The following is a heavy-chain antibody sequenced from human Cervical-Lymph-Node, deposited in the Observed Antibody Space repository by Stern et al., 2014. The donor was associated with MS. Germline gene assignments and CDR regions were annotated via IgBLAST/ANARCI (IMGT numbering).Heavy chain of an antibody. CDR3: TRSTSGWDNWFDA. Sequence: VQLVESGGGLVQPGGSLRLSCAASGFTFSNHYMDWVRQAPGKGLEWDARIRNKANAGTTEYAASVRGRFIISRDDSKTAVYLQMNSLKIEDTAVYYCTRSTSGWDNWFDAWGQGTLVTVSS. V-gene: IGHV3-72*01. D-gene: IGHD6-19*01. CDR2: IRNKANAGTT. J-gene: IGHJ5*02. CDR1: GFTFSNHY.